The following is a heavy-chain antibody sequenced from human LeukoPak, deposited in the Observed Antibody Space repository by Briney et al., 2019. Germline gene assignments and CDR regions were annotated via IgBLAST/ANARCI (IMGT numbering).Heavy chain of an antibody. J-gene: IGHJ4*02. Sequence: GGSLRLSCAASGFTFDDYGMSWVRQAPGKGLEGGSGINWNGGSTVYADSVKGRFTISRDNDKNCLYGEMNRLRDEERGVYYCAREGGAVDEDYFDYWGQGTLVTVSS. CDR3: AREGGAVDEDYFDY. CDR2: INWNGGST. CDR1: GFTFDDYG. D-gene: IGHD3-16*01. V-gene: IGHV3-20*04.